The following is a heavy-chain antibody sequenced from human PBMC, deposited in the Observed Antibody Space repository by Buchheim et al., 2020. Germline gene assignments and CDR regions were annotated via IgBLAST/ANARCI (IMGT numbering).Heavy chain of an antibody. CDR3: ARAYSYDFWSGYYSPYYFDY. D-gene: IGHD3-3*01. CDR1: GGSFSGYY. CDR2: INHSGST. Sequence: QVQLQQWGAGLLKPSETLSLTCAVYGGSFSGYYWSWIRQPPGKGLERIGEINHSGSTNYNPSLKSRVTISVDTSKNQFSLKLSSVTAADTAVYYCARAYSYDFWSGYYSPYYFDYWGQGTL. J-gene: IGHJ4*02. V-gene: IGHV4-34*01.